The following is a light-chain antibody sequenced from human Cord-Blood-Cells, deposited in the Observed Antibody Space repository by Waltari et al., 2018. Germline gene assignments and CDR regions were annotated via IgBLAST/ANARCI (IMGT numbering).Light chain of an antibody. Sequence: QSALTQPPSASGSPGQSVTISCTGPSSDVGGYNYVSWYQQHPGKAPKLMIYEVSKRPSGVPDRFSGSKSGNTASLTVSGLRAEDEADYYCSSYAGSNNVVFGGGTKLTVL. J-gene: IGLJ2*01. V-gene: IGLV2-8*01. CDR1: SSDVGGYNY. CDR3: SSYAGSNNVV. CDR2: EVS.